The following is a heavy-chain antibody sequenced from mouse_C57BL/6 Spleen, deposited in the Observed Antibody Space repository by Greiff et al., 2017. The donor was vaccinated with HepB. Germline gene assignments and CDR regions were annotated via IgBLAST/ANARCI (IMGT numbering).Heavy chain of an antibody. CDR2: IDPSDSYT. CDR3: ARTYYSNYGAMDY. CDR1: GYTFTSYW. D-gene: IGHD2-5*01. J-gene: IGHJ4*01. Sequence: QVQLKQPGAELVKPGASVTLSCKASGYTFTSYWMQWVNQRPGQGLEWIGEIDPSDSYTNYNQKFKGKATLTVDTSSSTAYMQLSSLTSEDSAVYYCARTYYSNYGAMDYWGQGTSVTVSS. V-gene: IGHV1-50*01.